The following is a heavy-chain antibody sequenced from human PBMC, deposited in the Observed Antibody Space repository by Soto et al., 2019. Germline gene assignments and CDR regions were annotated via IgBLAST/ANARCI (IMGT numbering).Heavy chain of an antibody. V-gene: IGHV4-34*01. CDR3: AREGQWLVFDFDY. CDR1: GGSFSGYY. J-gene: IGHJ4*02. CDR2: INHSGST. D-gene: IGHD6-19*01. Sequence: ETLSLTCAVDGGSFSGYYWRWIRQPPRKGLEWIGEINHSGSTNYNPSLKSRVTISVDTSKNQFSLQLNSVTPEDTVVYYCAREGQWLVFDFDYWGQGTLVTVSS.